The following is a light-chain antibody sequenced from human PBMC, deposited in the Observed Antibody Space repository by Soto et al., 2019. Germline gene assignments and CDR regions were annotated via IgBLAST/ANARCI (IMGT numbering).Light chain of an antibody. CDR1: QSVSSSY. Sequence: EIVFTQSPGTLSLSPGERATLSCRASQSVSSSYLAWYQQKPGQAPRLLIYDASNRATGIPARFSGSGSGTDFTLTISSLEPEDFAVYYCQQRSNWPLTLGGGTKVDIK. CDR2: DAS. CDR3: QQRSNWPLT. V-gene: IGKV3-11*01. J-gene: IGKJ4*01.